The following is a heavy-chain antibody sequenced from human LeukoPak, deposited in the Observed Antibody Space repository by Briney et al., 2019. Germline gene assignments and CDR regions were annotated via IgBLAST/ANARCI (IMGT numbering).Heavy chain of an antibody. Sequence: PSGTLSLTCVVPGGSININNCYSWVRQSPGKGLEWIGEDCPRGGINYNPSLKTRVSISPDRSRNQFSLTMISLTAADTAVYYCARNGGYDQDVWGQGITVTVSS. J-gene: IGHJ6*02. V-gene: IGHV4-4*02. CDR2: DCPRGGI. CDR1: GGSININNC. D-gene: IGHD5-18*01. CDR3: ARNGGYDQDV.